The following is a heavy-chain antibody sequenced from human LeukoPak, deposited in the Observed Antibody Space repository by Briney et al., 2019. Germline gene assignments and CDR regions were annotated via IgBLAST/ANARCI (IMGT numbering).Heavy chain of an antibody. Sequence: GGSLRLSCAASGFTFSSYAMSWVRQAPGKGLEWVSAISGSGGSTYYADSVRGRFTISRDNSKNTQSLQMNSLRAEDTAVYYCAKEGPTPPPYYYDYMNVWGKGTTVTVSS. J-gene: IGHJ6*03. V-gene: IGHV3-23*01. D-gene: IGHD3-16*01. CDR2: ISGSGGST. CDR3: AKEGPTPPPYYYDYMNV. CDR1: GFTFSSYA.